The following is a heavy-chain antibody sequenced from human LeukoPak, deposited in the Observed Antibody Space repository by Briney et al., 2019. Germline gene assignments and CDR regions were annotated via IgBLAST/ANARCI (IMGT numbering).Heavy chain of an antibody. CDR3: ARAPFGWFGELSWFDP. J-gene: IGHJ5*02. V-gene: IGHV1-18*04. D-gene: IGHD3-10*01. CDR2: IITYNGNT. Sequence: ASVKLTCTASGYTFTSYGISWVRRAHAQGIELMGWIITYNGNTNYAQKLQGRVTMTTDTSTRRAYMELRSLRSDDTAVYYCARAPFGWFGELSWFDPWGQGTLVTVSS. CDR1: GYTFTSYG.